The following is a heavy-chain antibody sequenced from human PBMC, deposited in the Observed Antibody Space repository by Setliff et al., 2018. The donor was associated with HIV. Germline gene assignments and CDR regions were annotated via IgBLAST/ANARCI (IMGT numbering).Heavy chain of an antibody. CDR1: GGSFSGYY. CDR2: INHNENS. V-gene: IGHV4-34*01. J-gene: IGHJ5*02. D-gene: IGHD3-22*01. CDR3: ARHAVPHYYDSSGPS. Sequence: PSETLSLTCTVYGGSFSGYYWNWVRQPPGKGLEWIGEINHNENSNCSPSLKSRVTISVDTSKNQFSLKRNSVTAADTAVYYCARHAVPHYYDSSGPSWGPGTLVTVSS.